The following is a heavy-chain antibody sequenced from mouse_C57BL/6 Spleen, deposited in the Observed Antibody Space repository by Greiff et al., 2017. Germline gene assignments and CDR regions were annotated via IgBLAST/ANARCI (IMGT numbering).Heavy chain of an antibody. J-gene: IGHJ2*01. D-gene: IGHD4-1*01. CDR2: INYDGSST. V-gene: IGHV5-16*01. CDR1: GFTFSDYY. CDR3: ARYLTGYFAY. Sequence: EVKLVESEGGLVQPGSSMKLSCTASGFTFSDYYMAWVRQVPEKGLEWVANINYDGSSTYYLDSLKSRFIISRDNAKNILYLQMSSLKSEATATYYCARYLTGYFAYWGQGTTLTVSS.